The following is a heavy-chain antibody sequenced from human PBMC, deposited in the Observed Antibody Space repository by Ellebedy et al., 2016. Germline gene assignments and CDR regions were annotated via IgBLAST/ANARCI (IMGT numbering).Heavy chain of an antibody. CDR3: RQGHYFDQ. J-gene: IGHJ4*02. CDR1: GFTFRNFF. CDR2: ISGDGDTT. Sequence: GGSLRLXXVASGFTFRNFFMSWVRQVPGGGLEWLSTISGDGDTTFSADSVKGRFAISRDNSKNTLYLQMNNLRVDDTALYYCRQGHYFDQWGQGALVTVSS. V-gene: IGHV3-23*01.